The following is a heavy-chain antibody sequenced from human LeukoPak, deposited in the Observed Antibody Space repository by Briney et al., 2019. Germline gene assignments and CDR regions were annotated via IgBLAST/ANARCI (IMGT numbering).Heavy chain of an antibody. CDR1: GYTFTGYY. CDR3: ARDPPAYCGGDCYNY. J-gene: IGHJ4*02. V-gene: IGHV1-2*02. D-gene: IGHD2-21*02. CDR2: INPNSGGT. Sequence: GASVKVPCKASGYTFTGYYMHWLRQAPGQGLEWMGWINPNSGGTNYAQKFQGRVTMTRDTSISTAYMELSRLRSDDTAVYYCARDPPAYCGGDCYNYWGQGTLVTVSS.